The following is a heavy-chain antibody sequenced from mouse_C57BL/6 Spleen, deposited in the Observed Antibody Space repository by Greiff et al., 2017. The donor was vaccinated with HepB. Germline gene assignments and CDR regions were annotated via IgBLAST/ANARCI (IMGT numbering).Heavy chain of an antibody. V-gene: IGHV1-77*01. D-gene: IGHD1-1*01. CDR2: IGPGSGST. CDR3: ARSGTYYYGSSYYAMDY. J-gene: IGHJ4*01. CDR1: GYTFTDYY. Sequence: QVQLQQSGAELVKPGASVKISCKASGYTFTDYYINWVKQRPGQGLEWIGKIGPGSGSTYYNEKFKGKATLTADKSSSTAYMQLSSLTSEDSAVYFCARSGTYYYGSSYYAMDYWGQGTSVTVSS.